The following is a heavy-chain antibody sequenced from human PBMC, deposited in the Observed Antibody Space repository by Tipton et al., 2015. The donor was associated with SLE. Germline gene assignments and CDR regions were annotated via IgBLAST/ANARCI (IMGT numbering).Heavy chain of an antibody. CDR3: ARERDCSGGSCLFDY. D-gene: IGHD2-15*01. CDR1: GFTFSSYW. Sequence: SLRLSCAASGFTFSSYWMSWVRQAPGKGLEWVANIKQDGSEKYYVDSVKGRFTISRDNAMNSLYLQMNSLRAEDTAVYYCARERDCSGGSCLFDYWGQGTLVTVSS. CDR2: IKQDGSEK. V-gene: IGHV3-7*01. J-gene: IGHJ4*02.